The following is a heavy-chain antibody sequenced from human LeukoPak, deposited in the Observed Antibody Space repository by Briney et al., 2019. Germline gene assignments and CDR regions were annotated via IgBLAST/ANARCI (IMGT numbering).Heavy chain of an antibody. CDR1: GGSFSGYY. D-gene: IGHD3-10*01. CDR2: INHSGST. J-gene: IGHJ6*02. V-gene: IGHV4-34*01. Sequence: SETLSLTCAVYGGSFSGYYRSWIRQPPGKGLEWIGEINHSGSTNYNPSLKSRATISVDTSKNQFSLKLSSVTAADTAVYYCARGREVRGVSNYYYYGMDVWGQGTTVTVSS. CDR3: ARGREVRGVSNYYYYGMDV.